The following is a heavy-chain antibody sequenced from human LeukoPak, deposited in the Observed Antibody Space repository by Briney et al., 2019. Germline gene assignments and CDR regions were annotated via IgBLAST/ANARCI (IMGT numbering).Heavy chain of an antibody. D-gene: IGHD6-13*01. V-gene: IGHV3-11*04. CDR3: ARESSSSHMDV. Sequence: GGSLRLSCAASGFTFSDYYMSWIRQAPGKGLEWVSYISSSGSTIYCADSVKGRFTISRDNAKNSLYLQMNSLRAEDTAVYYCARESSSSHMDVWGKGTTVTVSS. J-gene: IGHJ6*03. CDR1: GFTFSDYY. CDR2: ISSSGSTI.